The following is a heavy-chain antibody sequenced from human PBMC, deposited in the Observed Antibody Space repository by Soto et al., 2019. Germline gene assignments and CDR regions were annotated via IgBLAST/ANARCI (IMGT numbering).Heavy chain of an antibody. CDR1: GYGFTTYG. CDR3: AREGAVAVGGAFYYNGMDV. V-gene: IGHV1-18*04. Sequence: ASVKVSCKASGYGFTTYGISWVRQAPGQGLEWMGWISAYNGNTNYAQKLQGRVTMTTDTSTSTAYMEVRSLRSDDTAVYYCAREGAVAVGGAFYYNGMDVWGQGTTVTVS. CDR2: ISAYNGNT. J-gene: IGHJ6*02. D-gene: IGHD6-19*01.